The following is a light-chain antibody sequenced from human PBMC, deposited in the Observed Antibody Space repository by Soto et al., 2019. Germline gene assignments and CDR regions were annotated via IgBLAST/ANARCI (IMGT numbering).Light chain of an antibody. V-gene: IGKV3-20*01. CDR3: QQYGSSPSWT. CDR2: GAS. CDR1: QSVSSSY. J-gene: IGKJ1*01. Sequence: DIVLTQSPGTLSLSPGERATLSCRASQSVSSSYLAWYQQKPGQAPRLLIYGASSRATVIPDRFSGSGSGTNFTLTISRLEPEDFAVYYCQQYGSSPSWTFGQGTKVDI.